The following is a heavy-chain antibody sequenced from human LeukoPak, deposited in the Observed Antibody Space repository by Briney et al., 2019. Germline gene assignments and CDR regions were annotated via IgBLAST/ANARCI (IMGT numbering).Heavy chain of an antibody. D-gene: IGHD3-9*01. CDR3: GKVGSSDDIWTGWFDP. CDR1: GFTFSNYA. J-gene: IGHJ5*02. V-gene: IGHV3-30*18. CDR2: ISYDVSNK. Sequence: PGGSLRLSCAASGFTFSNYAMHWVRQAPGKGLEWVALISYDVSNKYYADSVKGRFTISRDNSKNTLYLQMNSLRVEDTAVYYWGKVGSSDDIWTGWFDPWAREPWSPSPQ.